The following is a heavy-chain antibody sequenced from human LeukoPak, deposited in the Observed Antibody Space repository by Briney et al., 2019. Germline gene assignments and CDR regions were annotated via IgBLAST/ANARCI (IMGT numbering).Heavy chain of an antibody. CDR3: ARVRSSGWGKGFDY. Sequence: SETLSLTCTVSGGSISSYYWSWIRQPPGKGLEWIGYIYYSGSTNYNPSLKSPVTISVDTSKNQFSLKLSSVTAADTAVYYCARVRSSGWGKGFDYWGQGTLVTVSS. CDR2: IYYSGST. V-gene: IGHV4-59*01. J-gene: IGHJ4*02. CDR1: GGSISSYY. D-gene: IGHD6-19*01.